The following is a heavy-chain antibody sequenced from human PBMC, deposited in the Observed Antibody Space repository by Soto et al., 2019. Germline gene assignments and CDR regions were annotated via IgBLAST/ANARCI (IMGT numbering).Heavy chain of an antibody. J-gene: IGHJ4*02. CDR2: INPNSGGT. D-gene: IGHD4-17*01. V-gene: IGHV1-2*02. CDR3: ARDRGVNLYPTTVDY. CDR1: GYTFTGYY. Sequence: ASVKVSCKASGYTFTGYYMHWVRQAPGQGLEWMGWINPNSGGTNYAQKFQGRVTMTRDTSISTAYMELSRLRSDDTAVYYCARDRGVNLYPTTVDYWGQGTLVTVSS.